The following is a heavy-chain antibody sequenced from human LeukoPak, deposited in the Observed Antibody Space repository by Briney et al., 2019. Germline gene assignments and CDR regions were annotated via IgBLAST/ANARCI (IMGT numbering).Heavy chain of an antibody. V-gene: IGHV4-39*07. CDR2: INHSGST. D-gene: IGHD3-22*01. J-gene: IGHJ4*02. CDR1: GGSISSGDYY. CDR3: ARGPGRWLFDY. Sequence: SETLSLTCTVSGGSISSGDYYWSWIRQPPGKGLEWIGEINHSGSTNYNPSLKSRVTISVDTSKNQFSLKLSSVTAADTAVYYCARGPGRWLFDYWGQGTLVTVSS.